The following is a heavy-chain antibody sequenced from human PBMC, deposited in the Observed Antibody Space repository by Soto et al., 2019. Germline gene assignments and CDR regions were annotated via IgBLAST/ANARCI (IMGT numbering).Heavy chain of an antibody. CDR2: ISWNSGSI. CDR1: GFTFDDYA. J-gene: IGHJ4*02. CDR3: AKEIGFVQQLDSTYFDY. Sequence: EVQLVESGGGLVQPGRSLRLSCAASGFTFDDYAMHWVRQAPGKGLEWVSGISWNSGSIGYADSVKGRFTISRDNAKNSLYLQMICLSAEDTALYYCAKEIGFVQQLDSTYFDYWGQGTLVTVSS. V-gene: IGHV3-9*01. D-gene: IGHD6-6*01.